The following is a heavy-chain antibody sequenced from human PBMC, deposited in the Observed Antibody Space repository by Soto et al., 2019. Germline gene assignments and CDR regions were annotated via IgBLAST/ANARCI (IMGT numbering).Heavy chain of an antibody. Sequence: QVQLQESGPGLVKPPETLSLTCTVSGGSMRNYYWSWIRQPPGQGLEWIAYIFYSGSTYYNPSVKSRVTISVDTSKNQVFLNLGSVTAADTAVYYCARVRSGYSSGCSLDYWGPGTLVTVSS. V-gene: IGHV4-59*01. D-gene: IGHD6-19*01. J-gene: IGHJ4*02. CDR1: GGSMRNYY. CDR3: ARVRSGYSSGCSLDY. CDR2: IFYSGST.